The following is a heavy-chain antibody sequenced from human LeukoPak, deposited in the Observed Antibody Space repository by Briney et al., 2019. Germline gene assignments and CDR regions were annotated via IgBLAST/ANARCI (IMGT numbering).Heavy chain of an antibody. CDR2: INHSGST. CDR1: GGSFGGYY. CDR3: TKTPTALVRGGYYFDN. V-gene: IGHV4-34*01. D-gene: IGHD6-6*01. Sequence: SETLSLTCAVYGGSFGGYYWSRIRQPPGKGLEWIGEINHSGSTDYNPSLKSRVTISVDTSKNQFSLKLSSVTAADTAVYYCTKTPTALVRGGYYFDNWGQGTLVTVSS. J-gene: IGHJ4*02.